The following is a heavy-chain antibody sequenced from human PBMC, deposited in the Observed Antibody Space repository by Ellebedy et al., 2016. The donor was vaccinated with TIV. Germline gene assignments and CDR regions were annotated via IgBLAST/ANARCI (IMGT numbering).Heavy chain of an antibody. J-gene: IGHJ3*02. CDR1: GFTFSVHA. D-gene: IGHD5-12*01. CDR2: IGSVDKT. V-gene: IGHV3-23*01. CDR3: AKDHFSGNGIYDALDI. Sequence: PGGSLRLSCAASGFTFSVHAMTWVRQAPGQGPEWVSTIGSVDKTFYADSVKGRFTISRDDSGNTLHLQMNNLRVEDTALYYCAKDHFSGNGIYDALDIWGQGTMVTVSS.